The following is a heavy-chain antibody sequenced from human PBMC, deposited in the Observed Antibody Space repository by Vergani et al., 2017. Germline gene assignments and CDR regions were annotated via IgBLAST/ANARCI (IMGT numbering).Heavy chain of an antibody. CDR1: GYTFSNNY. CDR3: ARGDYGILTGYRY. CDR2: INPSGGHT. J-gene: IGHJ4*02. D-gene: IGHD3-9*01. V-gene: IGHV1-46*03. Sequence: QVQVVQSGAEVKKSGASVKVSCKTSGYTFSNNYMHWVRRAPGQGLELMGIINPSGGHTNYAQKFQGRVTRTRDTSTSTVYMELSSLRSEDTAIYYCARGDYGILTGYRYWGQGALVAVSA.